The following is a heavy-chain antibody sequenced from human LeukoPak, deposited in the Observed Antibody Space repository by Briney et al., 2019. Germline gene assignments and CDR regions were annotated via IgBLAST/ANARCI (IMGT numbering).Heavy chain of an antibody. CDR3: ARDRGIAAAGYYYYYYMDV. CDR2: TYYRSKWYN. CDR1: VDSVSSKSAA. Sequence: SQTLSLTCAISVDSVSSKSAAWNWIRQSPTRGLEWLGRTYYRSKWYNDYAVSVKSRITINPDTSKNQFSLQLNSVTPEDTAVYYCARDRGIAAAGYYYYYYMDVWGKGTTVTVSS. V-gene: IGHV6-1*01. D-gene: IGHD6-13*01. J-gene: IGHJ6*03.